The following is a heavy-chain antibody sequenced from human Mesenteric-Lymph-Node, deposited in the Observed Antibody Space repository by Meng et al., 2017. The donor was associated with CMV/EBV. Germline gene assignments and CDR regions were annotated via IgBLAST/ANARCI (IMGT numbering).Heavy chain of an antibody. CDR1: GFTFSTYS. CDR3: ASPFDY. Sequence: ETLSLTCAASGFTFSTYSMNWVRQAPGKGLEWVSYISDSSATIYYADSVKGRFTISRDNAKNSLYLQMNSLRAEDTAVYYCASPFDYWGQGTLVTVSS. J-gene: IGHJ4*02. V-gene: IGHV3-48*04. CDR2: ISDSSATI.